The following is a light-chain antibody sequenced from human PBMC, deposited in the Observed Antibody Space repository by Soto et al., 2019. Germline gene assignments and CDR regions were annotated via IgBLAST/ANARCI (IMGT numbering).Light chain of an antibody. CDR3: QQYGSSPRT. J-gene: IGKJ2*01. Sequence: EIVLTQSPGTLSLSPGERATLSCRASQSVGSYLGWYQQKPGQAPRLLIYGASSRATGIPDRFSGSGSGTDFTLTISRLEPEDFAVYYCQQYGSSPRTFGQGTKVDIK. V-gene: IGKV3-20*01. CDR1: QSVGSY. CDR2: GAS.